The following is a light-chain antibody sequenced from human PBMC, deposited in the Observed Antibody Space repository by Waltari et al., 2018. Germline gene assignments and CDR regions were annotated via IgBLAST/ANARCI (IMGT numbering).Light chain of an antibody. CDR1: QTINRQ. CDR2: DAS. V-gene: IGKV1-39*01. CDR3: QQSYRTPYT. Sequence: DIQMTQPPASLSASVGGGLTITCRARQTINRQLNWYQQKPGHAPDLLIFDASNLPGGVPSRFSGSGSGTDFTLTINSLQPEDIATYYCQQSYRTPYTFGLGTKLQI. J-gene: IGKJ2*01.